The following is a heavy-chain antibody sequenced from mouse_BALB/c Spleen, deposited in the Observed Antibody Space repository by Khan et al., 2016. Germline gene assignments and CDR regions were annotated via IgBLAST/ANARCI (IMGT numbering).Heavy chain of an antibody. CDR1: GYSITSDYA. CDR3: ARGGYYSY. V-gene: IGHV3-2*02. J-gene: IGHJ2*01. CDR2: ISYSGST. Sequence: EVQLQESGPGLVKPSQSLSLTCTVTGYSITSDYAWNWIRQFPGNKLEWMGYISYSGSTSYNPSLKSRISITRDTSKNQFFLQLNSVTTEETATYDCARGGYYSYWGQGTTLTVSS. D-gene: IGHD2-3*01.